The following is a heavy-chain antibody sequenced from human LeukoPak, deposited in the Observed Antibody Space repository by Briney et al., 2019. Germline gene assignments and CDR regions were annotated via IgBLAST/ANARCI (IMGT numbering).Heavy chain of an antibody. CDR1: GGTFSSYA. CDR2: IIPIFGIA. Sequence: GSSVKVSCKASGGTFSSYAISWVRQAPGQGLEWMGRIIPIFGIANCAQKFQGRVTITADKSTSTAYMELSSLRSEDTAVYYCATDVTYYDSSGYTGGAFDYWGQGTLVTVSS. J-gene: IGHJ4*02. V-gene: IGHV1-69*04. D-gene: IGHD3-22*01. CDR3: ATDVTYYDSSGYTGGAFDY.